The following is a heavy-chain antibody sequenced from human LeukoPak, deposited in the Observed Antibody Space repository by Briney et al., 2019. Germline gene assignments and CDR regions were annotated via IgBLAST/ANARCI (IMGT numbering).Heavy chain of an antibody. CDR3: ARVGGIAAAGTFPFDY. V-gene: IGHV4-30-4*01. CDR1: GGSISSGDYY. J-gene: IGHJ4*02. CDR2: IYYSGST. Sequence: SETLSLTCTVSGGSISSGDYYWSWIRPPPGKGRERIGYIYYSGSTYYNPSLKSRVTISVDTSKNQFSLKLSSVTAADTAVYYCARVGGIAAAGTFPFDYWGQGTLVTVSS. D-gene: IGHD6-13*01.